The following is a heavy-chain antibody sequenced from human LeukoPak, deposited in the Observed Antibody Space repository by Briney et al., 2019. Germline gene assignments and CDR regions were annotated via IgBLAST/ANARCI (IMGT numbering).Heavy chain of an antibody. J-gene: IGHJ4*02. V-gene: IGHV3-23*01. Sequence: PGGSLRLSCAASGFTFSSSAMSWVRQAPGKGLEWVSNISGSGSGGSTYYADSVKGRFTISRDNSKNTLYLQMNSLRAEDTAVYYCAKGLGSFDYWGQGTLVTVSS. D-gene: IGHD3-9*01. CDR2: ISGSGSGGST. CDR1: GFTFSSSA. CDR3: AKGLGSFDY.